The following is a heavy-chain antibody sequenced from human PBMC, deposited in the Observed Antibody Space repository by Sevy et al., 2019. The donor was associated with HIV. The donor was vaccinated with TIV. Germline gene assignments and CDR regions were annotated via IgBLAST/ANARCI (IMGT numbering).Heavy chain of an antibody. CDR1: GFTFSNYA. CDR3: AGGRYDSSGSFDAFDI. CDR2: IYGSGGIP. D-gene: IGHD3-22*01. J-gene: IGHJ3*02. V-gene: IGHV3-23*01. Sequence: GGSLRLSCAVSGFTFSNYAMNWVRQAPGKGLEWVSTIYGSGGIPYYADSVRGRFTISRDNSKNTLYLQMNSLRAEDTAVYYCAGGRYDSSGSFDAFDIWGQGTRVTVSS.